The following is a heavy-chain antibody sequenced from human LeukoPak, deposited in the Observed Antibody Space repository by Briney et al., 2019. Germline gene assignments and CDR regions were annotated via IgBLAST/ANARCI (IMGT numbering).Heavy chain of an antibody. CDR2: ISSSSSYI. CDR1: GFTFSSYS. V-gene: IGHV3-21*01. Sequence: GGSLRLSCAASGFTFSSYSMNWVRQAPGKGLEWVSSISSSSSYIYYADSVKGRFTISRDNAKNSLYLQMNSLRAEDTAVYYCAKDLSTGEWLRYYYYGMDVWGQGTTVTVSS. J-gene: IGHJ6*02. D-gene: IGHD5-12*01. CDR3: AKDLSTGEWLRYYYYGMDV.